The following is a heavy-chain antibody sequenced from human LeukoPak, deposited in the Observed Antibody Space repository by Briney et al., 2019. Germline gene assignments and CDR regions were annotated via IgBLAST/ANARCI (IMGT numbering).Heavy chain of an antibody. D-gene: IGHD2-8*01. CDR2: IYYSGST. V-gene: IGHV4-59*12. CDR1: GGSISNYY. CDR3: ARDSPPAYCTSGSCYFDQ. Sequence: SETLSLTCTVSGGSISNYYWSWIRQPPGKGLEWIGYIYYSGSTNYDPSLKSRVTISVDTSKNEFSLNLTSVTAADTALYYCARDSPPAYCTSGSCYFDQWGQGTLVTVSS. J-gene: IGHJ4*02.